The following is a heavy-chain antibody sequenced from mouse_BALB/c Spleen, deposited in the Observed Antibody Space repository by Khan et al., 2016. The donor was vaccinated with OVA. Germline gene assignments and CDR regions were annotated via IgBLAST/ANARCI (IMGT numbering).Heavy chain of an antibody. V-gene: IGHV3-6*02. J-gene: IGHJ1*01. CDR1: GYSITSGYY. CDR3: AREYRPRYFDF. CDR2: ISYDGSN. Sequence: EVQLVESGPGLVKPSQSLSLTCSVTGYSITSGYYWNWIRQFPGNKLEWMGYISYDGSNNYNPSLKNRISITRDTSKNQFFLKLNSVTTEDTATLYCAREYRPRYFDFWGAGTTVTVSS.